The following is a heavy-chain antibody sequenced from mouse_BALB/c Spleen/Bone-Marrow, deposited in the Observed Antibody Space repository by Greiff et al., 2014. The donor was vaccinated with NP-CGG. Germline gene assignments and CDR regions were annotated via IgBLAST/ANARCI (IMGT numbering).Heavy chain of an antibody. CDR3: ARSRMRYGAMDY. CDR2: ISDGGNYS. CDR1: GFTFSDYY. Sequence: EVQRVESGGGLVKPGGSLKLSCAASGFTFSDYYICWLRQTPEKRLEWVATISDGGNYSYYPDSVKGRFTISRDNAKNNLYLQMSSLKSEDTAMYYCARSRMRYGAMDYWGQGTSVTVFS. J-gene: IGHJ4*01. D-gene: IGHD2-10*02. V-gene: IGHV5-4*02.